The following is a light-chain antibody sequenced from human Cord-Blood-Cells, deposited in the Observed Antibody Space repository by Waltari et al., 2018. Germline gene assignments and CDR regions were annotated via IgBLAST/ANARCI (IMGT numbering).Light chain of an antibody. CDR3: CSYAGSYTYV. CDR1: SSDVGGYNY. V-gene: IGLV2-11*01. Sequence: QSALTQPRSVSGSPGQSVTISCTGTSSDVGGYNYVSWYQQHPGKAPKLMIYDGSKRPAGVPDRFSGSNAGNTASLTISELQAEDEADYYCCSYAGSYTYVFGTGTKVTVL. CDR2: DGS. J-gene: IGLJ1*01.